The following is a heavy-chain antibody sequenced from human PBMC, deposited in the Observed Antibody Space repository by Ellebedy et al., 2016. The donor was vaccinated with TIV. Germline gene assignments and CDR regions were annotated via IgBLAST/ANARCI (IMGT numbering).Heavy chain of an antibody. CDR1: GFTFNRYY. CDR3: TRENRLSVIDY. CDR2: IKQDGSEK. D-gene: IGHD1-14*01. Sequence: PGGSLRLSCAASGFTFNRYYMGWVRQAPGKGLEWVANIKQDGSEKNYVDSVKGRFTISRDNANNSHHLQMNSLKPEDTALYYCTRENRLSVIDYWGRGILVTVSS. V-gene: IGHV3-7*01. J-gene: IGHJ4*02.